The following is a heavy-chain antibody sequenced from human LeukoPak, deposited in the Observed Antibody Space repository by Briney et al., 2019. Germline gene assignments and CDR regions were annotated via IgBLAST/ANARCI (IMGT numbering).Heavy chain of an antibody. D-gene: IGHD3-22*01. CDR2: INWNGGST. J-gene: IGHJ3*02. Sequence: GGSLRLSRAASGFTFDDYGMSWVRQAPGKGLEWVSGINWNGGSTGYADSVKGRFTISIDNAKNSLYLQMNSLRAEDTALYYCARDYYDSSGPHDAFDIWGQGTMVTVSS. V-gene: IGHV3-20*04. CDR3: ARDYYDSSGPHDAFDI. CDR1: GFTFDDYG.